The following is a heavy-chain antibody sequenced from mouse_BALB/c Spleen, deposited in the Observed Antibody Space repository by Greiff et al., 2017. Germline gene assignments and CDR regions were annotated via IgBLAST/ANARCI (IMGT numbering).Heavy chain of an antibody. CDR1: GFTFSSFG. J-gene: IGHJ4*01. CDR3: ARVGMDY. Sequence: EVQLQESGGGLVQPGGSRKLSCAASGFTFSSFGMHWVRQAPEKGLEWVAYISSGSSTIYYADTVKGRFTISRDNPKNTLFLQMTSLRSEDTAMYYCARVGMDYWGQGTSVTVSS. CDR2: ISSGSSTI. V-gene: IGHV5-17*02.